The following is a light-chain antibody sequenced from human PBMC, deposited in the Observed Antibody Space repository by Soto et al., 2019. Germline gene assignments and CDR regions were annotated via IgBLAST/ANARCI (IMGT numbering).Light chain of an antibody. CDR3: QKYNTAPLA. J-gene: IGKJ4*01. CDR1: QTISSW. CDR2: KAS. Sequence: DIQMTQSPSSLSASVGDRVTITCRASQTISSWLAWYQQKPGKAPKLLIYKASTLKSGVPSRFSGSGYGTEFTLTISNLQPEDVATYYCQKYNTAPLAFGGGTKVDIK. V-gene: IGKV1-5*03.